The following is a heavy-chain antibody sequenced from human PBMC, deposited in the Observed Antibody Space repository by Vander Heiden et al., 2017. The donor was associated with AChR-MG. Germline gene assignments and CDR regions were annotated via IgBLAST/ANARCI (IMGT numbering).Heavy chain of an antibody. CDR2: IIPIFGTA. CDR3: ARKKQQLGKDYYYYYGMDV. Sequence: QVQLVQSGAEVKKPGSSVKVSCKASGGTFSSYAISWVRQAPGQGLEWMGGIIPIFGTANYAQKFQGRVTITADKSTSTAYMELSSLRSEDTAVYYCARKKQQLGKDYYYYYGMDVWGQGTTVTVSS. CDR1: GGTFSSYA. D-gene: IGHD6-13*01. J-gene: IGHJ6*02. V-gene: IGHV1-69*06.